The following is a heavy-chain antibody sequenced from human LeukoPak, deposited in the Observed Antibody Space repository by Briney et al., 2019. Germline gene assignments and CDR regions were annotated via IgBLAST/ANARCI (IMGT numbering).Heavy chain of an antibody. V-gene: IGHV3-30-3*01. J-gene: IGHJ4*02. D-gene: IGHD2-2*02. Sequence: GGSLRLSCAASGFTFSSYAMHWVRQAPGKGLEWVAVISYDGSNKYYADSVKGRFTISRDNSKNTPYLQMNSLRAEDTAVYYCARDSRYIVVVPAAILDYWGQGTLVTVSS. CDR1: GFTFSSYA. CDR3: ARDSRYIVVVPAAILDY. CDR2: ISYDGSNK.